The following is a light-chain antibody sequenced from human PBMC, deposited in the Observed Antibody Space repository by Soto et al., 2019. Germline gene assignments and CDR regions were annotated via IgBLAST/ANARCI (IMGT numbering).Light chain of an antibody. Sequence: DIQMTQSPSTLSASVGDRVTITCRASKNINTWVAWYQQKPGKAPKLLIYDASSLESGVPSRVSGSGSGTDFSLSINSLQPEDFATYYCQQLNSYRLTFGGGTKVDIK. J-gene: IGKJ4*01. CDR1: KNINTW. V-gene: IGKV1-5*01. CDR2: DAS. CDR3: QQLNSYRLT.